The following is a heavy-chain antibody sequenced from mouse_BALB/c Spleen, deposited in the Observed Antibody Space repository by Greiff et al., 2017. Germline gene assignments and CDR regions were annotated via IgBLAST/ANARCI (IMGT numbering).Heavy chain of an antibody. J-gene: IGHJ2*01. CDR2: ISSGSSTI. V-gene: IGHV5-17*02. D-gene: IGHD2-10*02. CDR3: ARGRYGNLYYFDY. Sequence: DVMLVESGGGLVQPGGSRKISCAASGFTFSSFGMHWVRQAPEKGLEWVAYISSGSSTIYYADTVKGRFTISRDNPKNTLFLQMTSLRSEDTAMYYCARGRYGNLYYFDYWGQGTTLTVSS. CDR1: GFTFSSFG.